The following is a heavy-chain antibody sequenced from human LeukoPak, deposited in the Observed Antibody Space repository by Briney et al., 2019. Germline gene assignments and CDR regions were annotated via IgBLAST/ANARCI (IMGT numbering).Heavy chain of an antibody. CDR1: GGSFSRYY. V-gene: IGHV4-4*07. Sequence: SETLSLTCTVSGGSFSRYYWSGIRQPAGKGLEWIGRIYTSGSTNYNSSLKSRVTMSVDTSKNQVSLKLSSMTAADTAVYYCATGDGYNSFDYWGQGTLVTVSS. CDR3: ATGDGYNSFDY. J-gene: IGHJ4*02. CDR2: IYTSGST. D-gene: IGHD5-24*01.